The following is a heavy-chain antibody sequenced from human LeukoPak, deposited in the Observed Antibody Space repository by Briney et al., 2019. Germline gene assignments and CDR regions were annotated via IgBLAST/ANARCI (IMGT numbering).Heavy chain of an antibody. CDR3: AKDDYYDSSGYPSGGY. J-gene: IGHJ4*02. V-gene: IGHV3-23*01. Sequence: GGSLRLSCAASGFTFCSYAMRWVRQAPGKGLEGVSAISGSGGSTYYADPVKGRFTISRDNSKNTLYLQMNSLRAEDTAVYYCAKDDYYDSSGYPSGGYWGQGTLVTVSS. CDR2: ISGSGGST. CDR1: GFTFCSYA. D-gene: IGHD3-22*01.